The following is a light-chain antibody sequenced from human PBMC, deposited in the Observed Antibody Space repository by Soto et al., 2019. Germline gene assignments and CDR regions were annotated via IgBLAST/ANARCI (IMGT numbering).Light chain of an antibody. V-gene: IGKV1-9*01. CDR2: STS. CDR3: QQHNSYPYT. CDR1: QDISTF. Sequence: DIPLTQSPSFLSASVGDRVTITCRASQDISTFLAWYQQKPGKAPQLLIYSTSNLHSGVPSGFSGSGSGTEFTLTVSSLQPEDFATYHCQQHNSYPYTFGQGTNLEIK. J-gene: IGKJ2*01.